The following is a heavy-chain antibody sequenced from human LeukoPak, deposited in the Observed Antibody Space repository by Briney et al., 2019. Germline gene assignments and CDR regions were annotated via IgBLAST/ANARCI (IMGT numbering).Heavy chain of an antibody. D-gene: IGHD2-15*01. Sequence: NPSETLSLTCTVSGGSVSSTSHHWGWIRQPPGKGLEWIGSIYYSGSTNYNPSLKSRVTISRDSSKNQFSLKVTSATAADTAVYFCAIRVVGVYYFDYWGQGSLVTVSS. CDR2: IYYSGST. J-gene: IGHJ4*02. V-gene: IGHV4-39*01. CDR3: AIRVVGVYYFDY. CDR1: GGSVSSTSHH.